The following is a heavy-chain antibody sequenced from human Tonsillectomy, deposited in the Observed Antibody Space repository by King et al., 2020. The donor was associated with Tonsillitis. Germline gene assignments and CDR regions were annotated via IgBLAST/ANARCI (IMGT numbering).Heavy chain of an antibody. CDR3: ARIGANWSETKLALDC. CDR2: INPNSGDT. J-gene: IGHJ4*02. CDR1: GYSFTGYY. Sequence: VQLVESGAEVKKPGASVKVSCKASGYSFTGYYIHWVRQAPGQGLEWMGWINPNSGDTNSAQKCQGRVTMPRDTSITTAYMELSSLRSDDTAVYDCARIGANWSETKLALDCWGQGTLVTVSS. D-gene: IGHD1-1*01. V-gene: IGHV1-2*02.